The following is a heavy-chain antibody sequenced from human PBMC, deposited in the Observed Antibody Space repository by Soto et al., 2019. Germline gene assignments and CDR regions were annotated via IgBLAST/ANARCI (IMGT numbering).Heavy chain of an antibody. Sequence: EVQLLGSGGGLVQPGGSLRVSCAASGFTFSSYALSWVRQAPGQGLEWVSVISGGGGTTYYADSVKGRFTISRDNSKNTLFLQMNSLRAEDTALYYCARDPHSGYDRYFDSWGPGTLVTVSS. CDR2: ISGGGGTT. CDR1: GFTFSSYA. J-gene: IGHJ4*02. CDR3: ARDPHSGYDRYFDS. D-gene: IGHD5-12*01. V-gene: IGHV3-23*01.